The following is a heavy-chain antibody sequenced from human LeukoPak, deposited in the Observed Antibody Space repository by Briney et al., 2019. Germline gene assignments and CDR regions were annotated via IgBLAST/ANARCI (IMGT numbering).Heavy chain of an antibody. D-gene: IGHD2-15*01. J-gene: IGHJ4*02. CDR2: ISSSGSTI. CDR1: GFTFSDYY. CDR3: ARGVGDQAGWGYCSGGSCYYFDY. V-gene: IGHV3-11*01. Sequence: PGGSLRLSCAASGFTFSDYYMSWIRQAPGEGLGWVSYISSSGSTIYYADSVKGRFTISRDNAKNSLYLQMNSLRAEDTAVYYCARGVGDQAGWGYCSGGSCYYFDYWGQGTLITVSS.